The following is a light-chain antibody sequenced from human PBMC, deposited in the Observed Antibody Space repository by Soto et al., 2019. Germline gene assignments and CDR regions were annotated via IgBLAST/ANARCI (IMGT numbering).Light chain of an antibody. Sequence: DIQMTQSSSSLSASVGDRVTITCRASQGIRNDLAWYQEKPGKAPKRLIYVASRLQSGVPSRFSGSGSGTEFTLTISSLQPEDSATYYCLQQNSYPLTFGGGTKVEIK. V-gene: IGKV1-17*01. J-gene: IGKJ4*01. CDR3: LQQNSYPLT. CDR1: QGIRND. CDR2: VAS.